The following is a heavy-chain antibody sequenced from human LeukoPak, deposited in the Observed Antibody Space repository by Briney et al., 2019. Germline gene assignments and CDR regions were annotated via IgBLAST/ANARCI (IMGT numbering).Heavy chain of an antibody. CDR1: GFTFSNAW. V-gene: IGHV3-15*01. CDR3: ARDWRLDWFDP. D-gene: IGHD3-3*01. CDR2: IKSKTDGGTA. Sequence: PGGSLRLSCAASGFTFSNAWMSWVRQAPGKGLEWVGRIKSKTDGGTADYAAPVKGRFTISRDDSKNTLYLQMNSLRAEDTAVYYCARDWRLDWFDPWGQGTLVTVSS. J-gene: IGHJ5*02.